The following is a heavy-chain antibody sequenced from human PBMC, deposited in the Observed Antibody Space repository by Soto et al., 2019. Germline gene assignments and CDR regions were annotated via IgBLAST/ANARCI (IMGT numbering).Heavy chain of an antibody. CDR3: ATGTLGYNWFDP. Sequence: ASVKVSCKVSGYTLTELSMHWVRQAPGKGLEWMGGFDPEDGETIYAQKFQGRVTMTEDTSTDTAYMELSSLRSEDTAVYYCATGTLGYNWFDPWGQGTMVTVYS. D-gene: IGHD3-16*01. CDR1: GYTLTELS. CDR2: FDPEDGET. J-gene: IGHJ5*02. V-gene: IGHV1-24*01.